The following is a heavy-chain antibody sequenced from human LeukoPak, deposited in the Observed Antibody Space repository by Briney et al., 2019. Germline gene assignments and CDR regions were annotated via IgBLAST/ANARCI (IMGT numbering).Heavy chain of an antibody. CDR2: IYTSGST. V-gene: IGHV4-4*07. Sequence: SETLSLTCTVSGGSISSYYWSWIRQPAGKGLEWIGRIYTSGSTNYNPSLKSRVTMSVDTSKNQFSLKLSSVTAADTAVYYCARHLGYQLRRGYYYVMDVWGPGTTVTVSS. CDR3: ARHLGYQLRRGYYYVMDV. CDR1: GGSISSYY. D-gene: IGHD2-2*01. J-gene: IGHJ6*02.